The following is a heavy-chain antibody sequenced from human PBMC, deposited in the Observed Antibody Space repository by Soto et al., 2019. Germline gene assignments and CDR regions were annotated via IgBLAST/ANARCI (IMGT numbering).Heavy chain of an antibody. Sequence: PGGSLRLSCAASGFSFSTYAMHWVRQAPGKGLEWVAHVSFDGTNKAYAGFAKGRFTVSRDQSENTLYLQMNSLRVEDTAVYYCAKDRELPPVFDYWGQGTLVTVPS. D-gene: IGHD3-10*01. CDR2: VSFDGTNK. CDR3: AKDRELPPVFDY. J-gene: IGHJ4*02. CDR1: GFSFSTYA. V-gene: IGHV3-30*18.